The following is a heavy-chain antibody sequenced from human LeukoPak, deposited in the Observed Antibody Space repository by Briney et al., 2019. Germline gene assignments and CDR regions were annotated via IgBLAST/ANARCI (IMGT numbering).Heavy chain of an antibody. Sequence: PGGSLRLSCAASGFTFSSYWMSWVRQAPGKGLEWVANIKQDGSEKYYVDSVKGRFTISRDNAKNSLYLQMNSLRAEDTAVYYCARGLVVPAIEGDYWGQGTLVTVSS. V-gene: IGHV3-7*01. CDR1: GFTFSSYW. CDR3: ARGLVVPAIEGDY. D-gene: IGHD2-2*01. J-gene: IGHJ4*02. CDR2: IKQDGSEK.